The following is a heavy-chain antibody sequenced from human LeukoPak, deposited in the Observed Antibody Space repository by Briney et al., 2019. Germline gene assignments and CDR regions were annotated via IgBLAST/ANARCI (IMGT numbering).Heavy chain of an antibody. D-gene: IGHD4-17*01. CDR3: AKDRQYGDYGGGDFFDS. Sequence: GGSLRLSCAASGFTFGDYAVHWVRQAPGKGLQWVSSINCVGDTTSYADSVKGRFTISRDNTKSSLYLQMHSLRSEDTALYYCAKDRQYGDYGGGDFFDSWGQGTLVTVSS. CDR2: INCVGDTT. V-gene: IGHV3-43D*03. J-gene: IGHJ4*02. CDR1: GFTFGDYA.